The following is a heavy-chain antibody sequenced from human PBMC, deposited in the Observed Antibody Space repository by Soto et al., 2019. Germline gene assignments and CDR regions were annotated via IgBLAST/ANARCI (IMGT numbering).Heavy chain of an antibody. CDR1: GGSISSGGYY. CDR3: ARGRPIYDFWSGNWFDP. V-gene: IGHV4-31*03. J-gene: IGHJ5*02. Sequence: TLSLTCTVSGGSISSGGYYWSWIRQHPGKGLEWIGYIYYSGSTYYNPSLKSRVTISVDTSKNQFSLKLSSVTAADTAVYYCARGRPIYDFWSGNWFDPWGQGTLVTVSS. CDR2: IYYSGST. D-gene: IGHD3-3*01.